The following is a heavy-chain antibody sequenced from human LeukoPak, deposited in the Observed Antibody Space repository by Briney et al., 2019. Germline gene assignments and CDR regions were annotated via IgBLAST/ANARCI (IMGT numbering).Heavy chain of an antibody. CDR1: GGSFSGYY. CDR2: INHSGST. J-gene: IGHJ1*01. Sequence: PSETLSLTCAVYGGSFSGYYWSWIRQPPGKGLEWIGEINHSGSTNYNPSLKSRVTISVDTSKNQFSLKLSSVTAADTAVYYCATRYYDILTEGSTEYFQHWGQGTLVTVSS. V-gene: IGHV4-34*01. CDR3: ATRYYDILTEGSTEYFQH. D-gene: IGHD3-9*01.